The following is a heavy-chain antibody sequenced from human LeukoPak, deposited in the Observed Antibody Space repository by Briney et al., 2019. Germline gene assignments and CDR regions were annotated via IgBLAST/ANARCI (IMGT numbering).Heavy chain of an antibody. D-gene: IGHD5-24*01. V-gene: IGHV1-2*02. Sequence: ASVKVSCKASGYSFTDYHMYWVRQAPGQGLEWIGWINLNNGGTNFAQKFQGRVTMTRDVSISTAYMELSSLRSDDTAVYYCARGEGYNPNRYPNDYWGQGTLVTVSS. CDR3: ARGEGYNPNRYPNDY. J-gene: IGHJ4*02. CDR2: INLNNGGT. CDR1: GYSFTDYH.